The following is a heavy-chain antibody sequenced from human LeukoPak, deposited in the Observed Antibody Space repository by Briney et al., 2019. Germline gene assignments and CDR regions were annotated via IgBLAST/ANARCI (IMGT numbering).Heavy chain of an antibody. CDR3: ARGQAPSRSRPRNYYDFWSGYYAIGMDV. CDR2: MNPNSGNT. V-gene: IGHV1-8*01. CDR1: GYTFTSYD. J-gene: IGHJ6*02. D-gene: IGHD3-3*01. Sequence: ASVKVSCKASGYTFTSYDINWVRQATGQGLEWMGWMNPNSGNTGYAQKFQGRVTMTRNTSISTAYMELSSLRSEDTAVYYCARGQAPSRSRPRNYYDFWSGYYAIGMDVWGQGTTVTVSS.